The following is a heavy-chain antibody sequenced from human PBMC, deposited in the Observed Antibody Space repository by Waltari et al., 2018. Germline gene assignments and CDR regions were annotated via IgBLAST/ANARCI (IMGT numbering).Heavy chain of an antibody. Sequence: QVQLVESGGGVVQPGRSLRLSCAASGFTFRSYGIHWVRQAPGKGLEWVAVIWYDGGNKYYADSVKGRFTISRDNSKNTLYLQMNSLRAEDTAVYYCARAGGYYDTSGDIWYFDLWGRGTLVTVSS. CDR2: IWYDGGNK. CDR3: ARAGGYYDTSGDIWYFDL. J-gene: IGHJ2*01. D-gene: IGHD3-22*01. CDR1: GFTFRSYG. V-gene: IGHV3-33*01.